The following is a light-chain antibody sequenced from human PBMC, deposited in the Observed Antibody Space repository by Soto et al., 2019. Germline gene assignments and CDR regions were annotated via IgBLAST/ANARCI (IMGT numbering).Light chain of an antibody. CDR2: DAS. J-gene: IGKJ5*01. CDR1: QSVSSSY. Sequence: MVMTQSPGTLSLSPGEIATLSFRASQSVSSSYLAWYQQKPGQAPRLLIYDASNRATGIPARFTGSGSGTDFTLTISRLEPEDFAVYYCQQRNSWPITFGQGTRLEIK. CDR3: QQRNSWPIT. V-gene: IGKV3D-20*02.